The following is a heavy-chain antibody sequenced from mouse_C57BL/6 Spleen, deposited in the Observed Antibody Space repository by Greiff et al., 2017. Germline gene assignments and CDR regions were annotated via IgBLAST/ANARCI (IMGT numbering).Heavy chain of an antibody. V-gene: IGHV2-2*01. CDR3: ARGASSGRFDY. CDR1: GFSLTSYG. D-gene: IGHD3-2*02. Sequence: VQLQESGPGLVQPSQSLSITCTVSGFSLTSYGVHWVRQSPGKGLEWLGVIWSGGSTDYNAAFISRLSISKDNSKSQVFFKMNSLQADDTAIYYCARGASSGRFDYWGQGTTLTVSS. CDR2: IWSGGST. J-gene: IGHJ2*01.